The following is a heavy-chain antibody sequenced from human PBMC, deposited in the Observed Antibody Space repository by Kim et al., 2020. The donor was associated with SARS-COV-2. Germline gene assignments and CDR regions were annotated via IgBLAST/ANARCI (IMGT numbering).Heavy chain of an antibody. CDR3: ARDSGNEYSGYGYFDY. CDR2: IYYSGST. CDR1: GGSIISYY. J-gene: IGHJ4*02. V-gene: IGHV4-59*13. D-gene: IGHD5-12*01. Sequence: SETLSLTCTVSGGSIISYYWSWIRQPPGKGLEWIGYIYYSGSTNYNPSLKSRVTISVDTSKNQFALKLSSVTAADTTVYYCARDSGNEYSGYGYFDYWCQGTLVTVSS.